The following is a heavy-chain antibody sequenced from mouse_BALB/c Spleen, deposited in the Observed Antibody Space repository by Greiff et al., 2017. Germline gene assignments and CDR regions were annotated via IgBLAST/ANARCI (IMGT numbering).Heavy chain of an antibody. CDR1: GFTFSSYG. J-gene: IGHJ3*01. Sequence: EVMLVESGGDLVKPGGSLKLSCAASGFTFSSYGMSWVRQTPDKRLEWVATISSGGSYTYYPYSVKGRFTISRDNAKNTLYLQMSSLKSEDTAMYYCARPSPSFAYWGQGTLVTVSA. CDR2: ISSGGSYT. V-gene: IGHV5-6*01. CDR3: ARPSPSFAY.